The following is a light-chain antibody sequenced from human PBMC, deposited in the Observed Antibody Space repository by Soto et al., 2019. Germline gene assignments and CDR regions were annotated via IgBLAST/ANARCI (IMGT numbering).Light chain of an antibody. J-gene: IGLJ1*01. CDR2: DDG. CDR1: NIGGKS. V-gene: IGLV3-21*02. Sequence: SYELSQPPSVSVAPGQTARITCGGNNIGGKSLHWYQQKPGQAPVLVVYDDGDRPSGIPERFSGSNSGNTATLTTSRVEAGDEAEYYCQAWDNNYDHYVFGTGTKVTVL. CDR3: QAWDNNYDHYV.